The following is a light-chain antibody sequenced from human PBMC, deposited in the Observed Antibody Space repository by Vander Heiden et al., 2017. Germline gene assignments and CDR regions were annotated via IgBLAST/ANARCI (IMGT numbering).Light chain of an antibody. J-gene: IGKJ1*01. CDR2: GAS. CDR3: QQYGSSLSVT. CDR1: QSVSSSY. V-gene: IGKV3-20*01. Sequence: EIVLTQSPGTLSLSPGERATLSCRASQSVSSSYLAWYQQKPGQAPRLLIYGASSRATGIPDRFSGSGTGTDFTLTISRREPEDFAVYYCQQYGSSLSVTFGQGTKVXIK.